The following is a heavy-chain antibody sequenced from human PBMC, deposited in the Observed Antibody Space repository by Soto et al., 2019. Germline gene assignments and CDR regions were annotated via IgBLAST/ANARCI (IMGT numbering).Heavy chain of an antibody. CDR3: ARAALPPSAGNFDY. CDR1: GGSVSSDIYY. J-gene: IGHJ4*02. Sequence: QVQLQESGPGLVKPSETLSLTCTVSGGSVSSDIYYWNWIRQPPGTGLEWIGYIYYSGSTNYNPSLKRRVTISVDTSKNQFALKLSSVTAADTAVYYCARAALPPSAGNFDYWGQGTLVTVSS. V-gene: IGHV4-61*01. CDR2: IYYSGST.